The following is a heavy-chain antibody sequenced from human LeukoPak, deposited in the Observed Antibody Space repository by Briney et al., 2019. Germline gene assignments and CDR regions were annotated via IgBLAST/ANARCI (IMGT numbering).Heavy chain of an antibody. CDR1: GFTFSSYW. V-gene: IGHV3-15*01. CDR2: IKSVSDGGTT. J-gene: IGHJ4*02. D-gene: IGHD4-11*01. CDR3: TTHLTTVTTKPFDS. Sequence: GGSLRLSCAASGFTFSSYWMHWVRQAPGKGLEWVGRIKSVSDGGTTEYAAPVEGRFTISRDDRKNTVYLQLNSLKIEDTAVYYCTTHLTTVTTKPFDSWGQGTLVTVSS.